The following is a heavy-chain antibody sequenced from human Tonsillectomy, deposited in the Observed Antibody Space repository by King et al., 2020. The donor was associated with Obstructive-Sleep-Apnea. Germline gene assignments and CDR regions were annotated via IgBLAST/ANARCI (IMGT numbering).Heavy chain of an antibody. J-gene: IGHJ6*02. CDR1: GGSFSGYY. V-gene: IGHV4-34*01. D-gene: IGHD1-26*01. CDR2: INHSGST. CDR3: ARDRSVRVGATHVSYYYYGMDV. Sequence: HVQLQQWGAGLLKPSETLSLTCAVYGGSFSGYYWSWIRQPPGKGLEWIGEINHSGSTNYNPSLKSRVTISVDTSKNQFSLKLSSVTAADTAVYYCARDRSVRVGATHVSYYYYGMDVWGQGTTVTVSS.